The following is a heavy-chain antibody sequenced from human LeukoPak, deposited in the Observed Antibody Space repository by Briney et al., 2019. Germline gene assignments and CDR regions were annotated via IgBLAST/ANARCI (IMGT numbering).Heavy chain of an antibody. Sequence: GGSLRLSCAASGFTFRSFAMSWVRQAPGKGLQWVSAISGSGGSTYYADSVKGRFTISRGNSKNTLYLQMNSLRAEDTAIYYCARDYGDYVWSRTSDYYLDYWGQGTLVTVSS. J-gene: IGHJ4*02. D-gene: IGHD4-17*01. V-gene: IGHV3-23*01. CDR3: ARDYGDYVWSRTSDYYLDY. CDR2: ISGSGGST. CDR1: GFTFRSFA.